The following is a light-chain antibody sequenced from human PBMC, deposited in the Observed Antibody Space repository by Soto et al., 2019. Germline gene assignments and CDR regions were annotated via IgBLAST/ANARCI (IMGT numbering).Light chain of an antibody. CDR1: QSISSW. J-gene: IGKJ1*01. CDR2: KAS. V-gene: IGKV1-5*03. Sequence: IQMTQSPSSLSASVGDRVTITCRARQSISSWLAWYQQKPGKAPKLLIYKASSLEGGVPSRFGGSGCGAEFTLTISSLQPDDFATYYCQHYNSYWTFGQGTKVDIK. CDR3: QHYNSYWT.